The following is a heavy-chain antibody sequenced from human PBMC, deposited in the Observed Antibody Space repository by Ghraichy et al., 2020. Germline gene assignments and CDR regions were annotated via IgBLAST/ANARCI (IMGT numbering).Heavy chain of an antibody. CDR1: GGSFSGYY. D-gene: IGHD1-1*01. J-gene: IGHJ3*02. V-gene: IGHV4-34*01. Sequence: YAVYGGSFSGYYWSWIHQPPGKGLEWIGEINHSGSTNYNPSLKSRVTISVDTSKNQFSLKLSSVTAADTAVYYCARTNELVRRGGAFDIWGQGTMVTVSS. CDR3: ARTNELVRRGGAFDI. CDR2: INHSGST.